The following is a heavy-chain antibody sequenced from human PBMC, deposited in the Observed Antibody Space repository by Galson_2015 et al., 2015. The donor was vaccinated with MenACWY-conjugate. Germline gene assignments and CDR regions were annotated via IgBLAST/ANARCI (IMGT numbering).Heavy chain of an antibody. CDR1: GYSFTTYW. CDR3: ARLAGANYYHYYMDV. CDR2: IYPGDFDT. J-gene: IGHJ6*03. Sequence: QSGAEVKKPGESLTISCKGSGYSFTTYWIAWVRQMPGKGLELMGIIYPGDFDTRYSPSFQGQVTISADKSISTAYLQWSSLKASDTAIYYCARLAGANYYHYYMDVWGKGTTVTVSS. D-gene: IGHD1-26*01. V-gene: IGHV5-51*03.